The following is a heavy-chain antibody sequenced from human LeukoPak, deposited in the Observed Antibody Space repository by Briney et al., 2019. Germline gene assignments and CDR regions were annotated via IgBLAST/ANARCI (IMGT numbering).Heavy chain of an antibody. J-gene: IGHJ4*02. V-gene: IGHV3-73*01. CDR3: TGRQMRDDDPSVY. D-gene: IGHD5-24*01. Sequence: PGGSLRLSCAASGFTFSGSAMHWVRQASGKGLEWVGRIRSKANSYATAYAASVKGRFTISRDDSKNTAYLQMNSLKTEDTAVYYCTGRQMRDDDPSVYWGQETLVTVSS. CDR2: IRSKANSYAT. CDR1: GFTFSGSA.